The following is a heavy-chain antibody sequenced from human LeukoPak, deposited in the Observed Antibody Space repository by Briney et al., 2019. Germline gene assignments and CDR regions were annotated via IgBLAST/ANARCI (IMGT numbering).Heavy chain of an antibody. D-gene: IGHD2-15*01. Sequence: PSETLSLTCSVSGGSISGYYWSWIRQPPGKGLEWIGYIHYSGSTHYNPSLKSRVTISVDTSKNQFSLKLSSVTAADTAVYYCAREARYCSGGNCYDKHFYYYYYMDVWGKGTTVTVSS. CDR1: GGSISGYY. V-gene: IGHV4-59*12. CDR3: AREARYCSGGNCYDKHFYYYYYMDV. J-gene: IGHJ6*03. CDR2: IHYSGST.